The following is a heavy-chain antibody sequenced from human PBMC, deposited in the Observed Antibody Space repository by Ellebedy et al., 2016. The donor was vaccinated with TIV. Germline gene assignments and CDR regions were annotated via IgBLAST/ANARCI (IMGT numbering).Heavy chain of an antibody. D-gene: IGHD3-16*01. CDR2: ISGSDDST. V-gene: IGHV3-23*01. CDR1: GFTIRRYA. J-gene: IGHJ4*02. CDR3: LGGDN. Sequence: GGSLRLSXAVSGFTIRRYAMGWVRQAPGKGLEWVSSISGSDDSTYYAGSVKGRFTISRDDSRNTLYLQMNSLRAEDSAVYYCLGGDNWGQGTLVIVSS.